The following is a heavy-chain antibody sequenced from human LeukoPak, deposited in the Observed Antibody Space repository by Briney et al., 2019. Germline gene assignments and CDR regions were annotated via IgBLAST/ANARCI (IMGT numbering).Heavy chain of an antibody. J-gene: IGHJ4*02. V-gene: IGHV3-48*03. CDR1: GFTFSSYE. CDR3: ARVSAAATREDFDY. Sequence: PGGSLRLSCAASGFTFSSYEMNWVRQAPGKGLEWVSYISSSGSTIYYADSVKGRFTISRDNAKNSLYLQMNSLRAEDTAVYYCARVSAAATREDFDYWGQGTLVTVPS. CDR2: ISSSGSTI. D-gene: IGHD6-13*01.